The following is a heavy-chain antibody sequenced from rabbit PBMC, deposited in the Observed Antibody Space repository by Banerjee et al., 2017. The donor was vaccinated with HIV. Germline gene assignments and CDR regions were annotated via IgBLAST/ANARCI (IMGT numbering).Heavy chain of an antibody. D-gene: IGHD2-1*01. Sequence: QEQLEESGGDLVKPEGSLTLTCTDSGFSFSSSYYMCWVRQAPGKGLEWIGCIYTGDGTTYYASWAKGRFTISKTSSTTVTLQMTSLTAADTATYFCARCNKYDDYGDVWLDLWGPGPLVTVS. J-gene: IGHJ6*01. V-gene: IGHV1S45*01. CDR3: ARCNKYDDYGDVWLDL. CDR2: IYTGDGTT. CDR1: GFSFSSSYY.